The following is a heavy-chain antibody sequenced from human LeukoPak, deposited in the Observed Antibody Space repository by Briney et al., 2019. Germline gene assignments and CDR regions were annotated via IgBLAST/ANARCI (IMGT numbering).Heavy chain of an antibody. CDR2: IYPGDSDT. CDR3: ARESGRVSDY. J-gene: IGHJ4*02. CDR1: GYSFTSYW. V-gene: IGHV5-51*01. D-gene: IGHD2-15*01. Sequence: GESLKISCKGSGYSFTSYWIAWVRQMPGKGLEWMGIIYPGDSDTRDSPSFQGQVTFSADKSISTAYLQWSSLKASDTAIYYCARESGRVSDYWGQGTLVTVSS.